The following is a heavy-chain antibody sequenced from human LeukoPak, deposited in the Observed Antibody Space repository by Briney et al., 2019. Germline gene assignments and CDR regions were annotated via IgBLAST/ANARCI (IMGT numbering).Heavy chain of an antibody. V-gene: IGHV3-48*03. CDR1: GFTFSSYE. CDR3: ARMGVWGSADY. CDR2: ISSSDSTI. Sequence: PGGSLRLSCAASGFTFSSYEMNWVRQAPGKGLEWVSYISSSDSTIYYADSVKGRFTFFRDNAKNSLYLQMNSLRAEDTAVYYCARMGVWGSADYWGQGTLVTVSS. J-gene: IGHJ4*02. D-gene: IGHD1-26*01.